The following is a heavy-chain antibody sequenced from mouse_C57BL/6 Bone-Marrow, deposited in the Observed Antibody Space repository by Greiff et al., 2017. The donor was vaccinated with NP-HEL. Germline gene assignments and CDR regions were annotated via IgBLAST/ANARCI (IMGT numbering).Heavy chain of an antibody. CDR3: ARITTGAMDY. D-gene: IGHD1-1*01. Sequence: EVKLMESGPGLVKPSPSLSLSCSVTGYSITSCYYWNWIRQFPGNKLEWMGYISYDGSNNYNPSLKNRISITRDTSKNQFFLKLNSVTTEHTATYYCARITTGAMDYWGQGTSVTVSS. CDR2: ISYDGSN. V-gene: IGHV3-6*01. CDR1: GYSITSCYY. J-gene: IGHJ4*01.